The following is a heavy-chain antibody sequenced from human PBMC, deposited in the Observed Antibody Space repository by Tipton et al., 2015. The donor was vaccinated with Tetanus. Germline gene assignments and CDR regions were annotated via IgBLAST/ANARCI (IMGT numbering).Heavy chain of an antibody. CDR3: ARKGYSYATPGLDN. Sequence: GSLRLSCAASGFTFSSYWMHWVRQAPGKGLEWVSAISSSSAYIYYADSVKGRFTIFRDNDKKSVYPQMNSLGADDTAVYYCARKGYSYATPGLDNWGRGILVTVSS. D-gene: IGHD5-18*01. CDR1: GFTFSSYW. CDR2: ISSSSAYI. J-gene: IGHJ4*01. V-gene: IGHV3-21*01.